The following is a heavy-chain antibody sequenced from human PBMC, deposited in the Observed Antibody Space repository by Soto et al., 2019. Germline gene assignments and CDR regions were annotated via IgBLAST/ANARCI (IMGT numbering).Heavy chain of an antibody. J-gene: IGHJ4*02. V-gene: IGHV1-3*01. CDR2: INAGNGNT. CDR3: ARDEDGDYVDYFDY. Sequence: QVQLVQSGADVKKPGASVKVSCKASGYTFTSYAMHWVRQAPGQRLEWMGWINAGNGNTKYSQKFQGRVTITRDTSASTAYMELSSLRSEDTAVYYCARDEDGDYVDYFDYWGQGTLVTVSS. CDR1: GYTFTSYA. D-gene: IGHD4-17*01.